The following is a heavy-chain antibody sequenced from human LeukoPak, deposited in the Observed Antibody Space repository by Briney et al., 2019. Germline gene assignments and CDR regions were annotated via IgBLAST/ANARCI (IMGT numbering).Heavy chain of an antibody. J-gene: IGHJ4*02. CDR1: GYTFTSYD. CDR3: ASGDVTVTNNFDY. CDR2: MNPNSGYT. D-gene: IGHD4-11*01. Sequence: ALVKVSCKASGYTFTSYDINWVRQATGQGLEWMGWMNPNSGYTYYTQRFQGRVTMTRNTAISTAYMELSSLRSEDTAVYYCASGDVTVTNNFDYWGQGTLVTVSS. V-gene: IGHV1-8*01.